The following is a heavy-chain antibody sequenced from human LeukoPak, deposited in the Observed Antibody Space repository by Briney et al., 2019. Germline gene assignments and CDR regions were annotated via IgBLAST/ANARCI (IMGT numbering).Heavy chain of an antibody. J-gene: IGHJ5*02. V-gene: IGHV4-39*07. CDR2: IYYSGST. CDR3: ARALGAAAGSIQTPKNNWFDP. D-gene: IGHD6-13*01. Sequence: PSETQSLTRTVSGGSISSSSYYWGWIRQPPGKGLEWIGSIYYSGSTYYNPSLKSRVTISVDTSKNQFSLKLSSVTAADTAVYYCARALGAAAGSIQTPKNNWFDPWGQGTLVTVSS. CDR1: GGSISSSSYY.